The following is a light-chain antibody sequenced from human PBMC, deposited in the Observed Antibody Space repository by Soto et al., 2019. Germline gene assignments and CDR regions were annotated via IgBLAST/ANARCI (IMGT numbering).Light chain of an antibody. Sequence: QSALTQPASVSGSPGQSITISCTGTSSDVGGYNYVSWYQQHPGKAPKLMIYEVSNRPSGVSNRFSGSKSVNTASLTISGLQAEDEADYYCSSYTSSSTLFFGGGTKLTVL. CDR3: SSYTSSSTLF. CDR1: SSDVGGYNY. V-gene: IGLV2-14*01. CDR2: EVS. J-gene: IGLJ2*01.